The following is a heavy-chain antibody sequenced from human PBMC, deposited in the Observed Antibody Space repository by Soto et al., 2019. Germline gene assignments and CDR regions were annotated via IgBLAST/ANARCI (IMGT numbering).Heavy chain of an antibody. J-gene: IGHJ4*02. D-gene: IGHD3-22*01. Sequence: GGSLRLSCAASGFTFSSYEMNWVRQAPGKGLEWVSYISSSGSTIYYADSVKGRFTISRDNAKNSLYLQMNSLRAEDTAVYYCARTIEYYYDSSGPFDYWGQGTLVTSPQ. CDR1: GFTFSSYE. CDR2: ISSSGSTI. V-gene: IGHV3-48*03. CDR3: ARTIEYYYDSSGPFDY.